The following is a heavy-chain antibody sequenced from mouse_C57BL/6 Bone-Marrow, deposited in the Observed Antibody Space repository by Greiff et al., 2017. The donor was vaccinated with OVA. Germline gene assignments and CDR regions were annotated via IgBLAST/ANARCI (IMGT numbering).Heavy chain of an antibody. CDR1: GYAFSSSW. CDR2: LYPGDGDT. CDR3: AREGDGYDGGGFDY. Sequence: QVQLQQSGPELVKPGASVKISRKASGYAFSSSWMNWVKQRPGKGLEWIGRLYPGDGDTNYNGKFKGKATLTADKSSSTAYMQLSSLTSEDSAVYFGAREGDGYDGGGFDYWGQGTTLTVSS. J-gene: IGHJ2*01. D-gene: IGHD2-2*01. V-gene: IGHV1-82*01.